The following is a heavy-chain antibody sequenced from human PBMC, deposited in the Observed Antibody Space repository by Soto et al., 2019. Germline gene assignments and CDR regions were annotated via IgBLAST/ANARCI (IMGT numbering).Heavy chain of an antibody. V-gene: IGHV4-39*01. CDR2: VYYRGRS. J-gene: IGHJ4*02. CDR1: EGSSTDLGGY. CDR3: ASQRSTVRTQHYFDN. D-gene: IGHD2-2*01. Sequence: VAEGSSTDLGGYWIWIRQSPGKGLEWIGSVYYRGRSYSKSSVKSRVTISVDTSKNRFSLSLNSVTASDTAVYFCASQRSTVRTQHYFDNWGQ.